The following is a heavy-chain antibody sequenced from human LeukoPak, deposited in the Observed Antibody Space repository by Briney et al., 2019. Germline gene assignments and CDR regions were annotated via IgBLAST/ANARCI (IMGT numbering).Heavy chain of an antibody. D-gene: IGHD3-3*01. Sequence: GGSLRLSCAASGFTFSSYWMSWVRQAPGKGLEWVANIKQDGSEKYYVDSVKGRFTISRDNAKNSLYLQMNSLRDEDTAVYYCARVSSTYYDFWSGYYEASPHYYFDYWGQGTLVTVSS. CDR2: IKQDGSEK. CDR1: GFTFSSYW. J-gene: IGHJ4*02. CDR3: ARVSSTYYDFWSGYYEASPHYYFDY. V-gene: IGHV3-7*01.